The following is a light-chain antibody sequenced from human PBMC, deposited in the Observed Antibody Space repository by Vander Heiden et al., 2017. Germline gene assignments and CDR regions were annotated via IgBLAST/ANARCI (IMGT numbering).Light chain of an antibody. V-gene: IGLV2-14*01. CDR3: SSYTSSSTPRVV. Sequence: ALTNPPSVSGSPGRSLTISCTATSVDVGGFTYVAWYQQHPGKAPKLMIYEVSNRPSGVANRVSGSKSGNTASLTISGLQAEEEADYYCSSYTSSSTPRVVFGGGTKLTVL. CDR1: SVDVGGFTY. J-gene: IGLJ2*01. CDR2: EVS.